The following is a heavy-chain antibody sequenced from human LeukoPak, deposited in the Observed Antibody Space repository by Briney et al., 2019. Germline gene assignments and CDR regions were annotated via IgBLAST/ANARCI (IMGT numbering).Heavy chain of an antibody. V-gene: IGHV3-48*02. CDR2: ITISSSPI. CDR1: GFTFSSYS. Sequence: GGSLRLSCAASGFTFSSYSMNWVRQAPGKGLEWVSYITISSSPIYYAASVKGRFTISRDNAKNPLYLQMNSLRDEDTAVYYCARGSGYYGMDVWGQGTTVTVSS. CDR3: ARGSGYYGMDV. J-gene: IGHJ6*02. D-gene: IGHD3-10*01.